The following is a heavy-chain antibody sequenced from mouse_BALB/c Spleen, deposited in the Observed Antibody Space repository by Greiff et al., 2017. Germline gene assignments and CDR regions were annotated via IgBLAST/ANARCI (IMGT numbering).Heavy chain of an antibody. J-gene: IGHJ4*01. CDR2: ISSGGSYT. CDR3: ARDGEKLRAMDY. D-gene: IGHD1-3*01. V-gene: IGHV5-9-4*01. Sequence: EVHLVESGGGLVKPGGSLKLSCAASGFTFSSYAMSWVRQSPEKRLEWVAEISSGGSYTYYPDTVTGRFTISRDNAKNTLYLEMSSLRSEDTAMYYCARDGEKLRAMDYWGQGTSVTVSS. CDR1: GFTFSSYA.